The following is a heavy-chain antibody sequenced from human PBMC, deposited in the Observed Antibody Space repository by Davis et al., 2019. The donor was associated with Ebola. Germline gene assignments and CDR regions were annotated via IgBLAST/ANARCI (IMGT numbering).Heavy chain of an antibody. V-gene: IGHV1-2*06. Sequence: AASVKVSCKASGYTFTGYYMHWVRRAPGQGLEWMGRINPNSGGTNYAQKFQGRVTMTRDTSISTAYMELSRLRSDDTAVYYCVTTVTTPEIYYGMDAWGKGTTVTVSS. CDR1: GYTFTGYY. CDR3: VTTVTTPEIYYGMDA. CDR2: INPNSGGT. J-gene: IGHJ6*04. D-gene: IGHD4-17*01.